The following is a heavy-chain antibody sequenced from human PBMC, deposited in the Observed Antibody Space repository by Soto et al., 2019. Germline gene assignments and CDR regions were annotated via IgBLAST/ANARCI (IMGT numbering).Heavy chain of an antibody. V-gene: IGHV1-69*13. Sequence: SVKVSCKASGGTFSSYAISWLRQAPGQGLEWMGGIIPIFGTANYAQKFQGRVTITADESTSTAYMELSSLRSEDTAVYYCARDQGGSPAAMFAMDVWGQGTTVTVSS. J-gene: IGHJ6*02. CDR2: IIPIFGTA. CDR3: ARDQGGSPAAMFAMDV. CDR1: GGTFSSYA. D-gene: IGHD2-2*01.